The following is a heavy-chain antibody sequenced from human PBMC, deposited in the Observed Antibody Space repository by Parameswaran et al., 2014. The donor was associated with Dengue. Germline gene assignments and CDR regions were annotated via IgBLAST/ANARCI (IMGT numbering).Heavy chain of an antibody. V-gene: IGHV3-23*01. D-gene: IGHD3-10*01. J-gene: IGHJ4*02. CDR3: TRAQRLSGSEFHAAEN. Sequence: VRQAPGKGLEWVSSISSSGGSTYYGDSAKGRFTISRDNSKNTLYLQLTSLRAEDTALYYCTRAQRLSGSEFHAAENWGQGTLVTVSS. CDR2: ISSSGGST.